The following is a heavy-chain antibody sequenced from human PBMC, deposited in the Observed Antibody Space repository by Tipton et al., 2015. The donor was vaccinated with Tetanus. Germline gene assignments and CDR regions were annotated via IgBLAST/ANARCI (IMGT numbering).Heavy chain of an antibody. D-gene: IGHD3-3*01. J-gene: IGHJ1*01. Sequence: TLSLTCTVSGGSVSSGTYYWSWIRQPPGKGLEWIGYIDYFGTTKYNPSLKSRVAMSVDTSKNQLSLKLSSVTSADTAVYYCARTSGYLYSNHWGQGTLVTVSS. V-gene: IGHV4-61*01. CDR1: GGSVSSGTYY. CDR3: ARTSGYLYSNH. CDR2: IDYFGTT.